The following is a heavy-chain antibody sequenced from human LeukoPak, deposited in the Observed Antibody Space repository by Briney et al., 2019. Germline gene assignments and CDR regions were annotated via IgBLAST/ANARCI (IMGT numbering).Heavy chain of an antibody. V-gene: IGHV3-30*18. CDR2: FSHDGSNK. Sequence: GGSLRLSCAASGFTFSSYAMHWVRQAPGKGLEWVAFFSHDGSNKYYADSVKGRFTISRDNSKNTLYLQMNSLRAEDTAVYYCAKNPRAYSSGRDWFDPWGQGTLVTVSS. J-gene: IGHJ5*02. D-gene: IGHD6-19*01. CDR3: AKNPRAYSSGRDWFDP. CDR1: GFTFSSYA.